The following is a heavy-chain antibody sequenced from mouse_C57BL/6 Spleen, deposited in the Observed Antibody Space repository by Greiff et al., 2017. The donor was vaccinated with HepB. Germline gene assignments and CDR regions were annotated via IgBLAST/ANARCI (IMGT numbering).Heavy chain of an antibody. CDR3: AMEDYGSSNWYFDV. D-gene: IGHD1-1*01. CDR1: GYSFTDYN. V-gene: IGHV1-39*01. J-gene: IGHJ1*03. Sequence: EVQLVESGPELVKPGASVKISCKASGYSFTDYNMNWVKQSNGKSLEWIGVINPNYGTTSYNQKFKGKATLTVDQSSSTAYMQLNSLTSEDSAVDYCAMEDYGSSNWYFDVWGTGTTVTVSS. CDR2: INPNYGTT.